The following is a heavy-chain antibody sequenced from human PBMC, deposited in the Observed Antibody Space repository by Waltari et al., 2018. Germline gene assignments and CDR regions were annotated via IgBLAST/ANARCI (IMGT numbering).Heavy chain of an antibody. CDR2: IIPIVGTA. J-gene: IGHJ4*02. CDR3: ARDPGGTGDPGYFDY. CDR1: GGTFSSYA. Sequence: QVQLVQSGAEVKKPGSSVTVSCKASGGTFSSYAISWVRTAPGQGLGWMGGIIPIVGTANYAQKFQGRVTITADESTSTAYMELSSLRSEDTAVYYCARDPGGTGDPGYFDYWGQGTLVTVSS. V-gene: IGHV1-69*01. D-gene: IGHD7-27*01.